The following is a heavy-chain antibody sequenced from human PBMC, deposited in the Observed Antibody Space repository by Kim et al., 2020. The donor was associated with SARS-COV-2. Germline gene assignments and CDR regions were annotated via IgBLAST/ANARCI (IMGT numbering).Heavy chain of an antibody. J-gene: IGHJ1*01. Sequence: GGSLRLSCAASGFTFSSYAMSWVRQAPGKGLEWVSAISGSGGSTYYADSVKGRFTISRDNSKNTLYLQMNSLRAEDTAVYYCAKIGLGYYDSPLQHWGQGTLVTVSS. CDR1: GFTFSSYA. V-gene: IGHV3-23*01. D-gene: IGHD3-22*01. CDR2: ISGSGGST. CDR3: AKIGLGYYDSPLQH.